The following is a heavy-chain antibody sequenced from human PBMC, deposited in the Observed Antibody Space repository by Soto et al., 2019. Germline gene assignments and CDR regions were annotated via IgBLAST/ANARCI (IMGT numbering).Heavy chain of an antibody. J-gene: IGHJ4*02. CDR3: ATDSNYDVSNSF. Sequence: SVKVSCKASGGTLNNYAINWVRLAPGQGLEWMGGILPVSAPPDYAQKFQGRVSITADHSTSTVYMELSRLKSDDTAVYFCATDSNYDVSNSFWGQGTLVTVSS. CDR2: ILPVSAPP. CDR1: GGTLNNYA. V-gene: IGHV1-69*13. D-gene: IGHD3-3*01.